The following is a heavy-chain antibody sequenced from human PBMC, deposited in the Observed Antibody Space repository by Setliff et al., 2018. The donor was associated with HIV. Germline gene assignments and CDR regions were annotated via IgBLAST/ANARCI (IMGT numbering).Heavy chain of an antibody. CDR2: MNHSEH. CDR3: ASTYYYDSLHFQD. CDR1: GGSFSGYS. Sequence: SETLSLTCAVYGGSFSGYSWTWIRQSPGKGLEWIGEMNHSEHYYNPTLKSRVTISMDTSKNQFSLKLSSVTAADTAVYYCASTYYYDSLHFQDWGQGTLVTVSS. J-gene: IGHJ1*01. V-gene: IGHV4-34*01. D-gene: IGHD3-22*01.